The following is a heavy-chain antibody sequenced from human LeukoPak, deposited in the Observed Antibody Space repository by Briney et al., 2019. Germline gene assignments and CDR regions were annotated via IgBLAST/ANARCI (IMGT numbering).Heavy chain of an antibody. V-gene: IGHV3-66*01. CDR2: IYSDGST. Sequence: GGSLRLSCAASGLTVTSNYMSWVRQAPGKGLEWVSVIYSDGSTYYADSVKGRFSISRDNTKNTLYLQLNSLRVEDTAVYYCARRPDYGGTPTFDYWGQGTLVTVSS. CDR1: GLTVTSNY. J-gene: IGHJ4*02. CDR3: ARRPDYGGTPTFDY. D-gene: IGHD4-23*01.